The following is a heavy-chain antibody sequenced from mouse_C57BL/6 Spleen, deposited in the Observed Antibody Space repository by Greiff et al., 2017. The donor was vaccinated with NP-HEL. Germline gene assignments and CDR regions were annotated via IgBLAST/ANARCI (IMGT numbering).Heavy chain of an antibody. CDR2: IYPGSGST. CDR1: GYTFTSYW. J-gene: IGHJ1*03. CDR3: ARERDGSRYFDV. Sequence: VQLQQPGAELVKPGASVKMSCKASGYTFTSYWITWVKQRPGQGLEWIGDIYPGSGSTNYNEKFKSKATLTVDTSSSTAYMQLSSLTSEDSAVYYCARERDGSRYFDVWGTGTTVTVSS. V-gene: IGHV1-55*01. D-gene: IGHD1-1*01.